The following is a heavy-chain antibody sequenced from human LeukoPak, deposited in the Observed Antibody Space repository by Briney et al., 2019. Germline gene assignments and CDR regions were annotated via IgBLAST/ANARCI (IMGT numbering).Heavy chain of an antibody. CDR2: IFYSGST. D-gene: IGHD1-26*01. CDR1: GGSINSKSYY. J-gene: IGHJ4*02. Sequence: SETLSLICTVSGGSINSKSYYWGWIRQPPGKGLEWIGSIFYSGSTYYNPSLKSRVTILIDTSKNQFSLRLSSLTAADTAVYNCARCRSNPTDLFDNWGLGTLVTVSS. V-gene: IGHV4-39*07. CDR3: ARCRSNPTDLFDN.